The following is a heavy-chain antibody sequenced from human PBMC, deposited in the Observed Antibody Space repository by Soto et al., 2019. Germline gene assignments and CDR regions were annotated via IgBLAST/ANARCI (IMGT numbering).Heavy chain of an antibody. CDR3: ERVLVEAAAHYYYYYGMDV. V-gene: IGHV3-30-3*01. CDR1: GFTFSSYA. J-gene: IGHJ6*02. D-gene: IGHD6-13*01. CDR2: ISYDGSNK. Sequence: PGGSLRLSCAASGFTFSSYAMHWVRQAPGKGLEWVAVISYDGSNKYYADSVKGRFTISRDNSKNTLYLQMNSLRAEDTAVYYYERVLVEAAAHYYYYYGMDVWGQGTTVTVSS.